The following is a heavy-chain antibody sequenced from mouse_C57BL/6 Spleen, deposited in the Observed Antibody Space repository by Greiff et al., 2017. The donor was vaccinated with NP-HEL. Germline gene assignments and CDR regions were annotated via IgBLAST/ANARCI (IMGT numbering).Heavy chain of an antibody. Sequence: QVQLQQSGAELAKPGASVKLSCKASGYTFTSYWMHWVKQRPGQGLEWIGYINPSSGYTKYNQKFKDKATLTADKSSSTAYMQLSSLTYMEAAVYYCASQISHAMDYWGQGTSVTVSS. CDR1: GYTFTSYW. J-gene: IGHJ4*01. CDR3: ASQISHAMDY. CDR2: INPSSGYT. D-gene: IGHD6-2*01. V-gene: IGHV1-7*01.